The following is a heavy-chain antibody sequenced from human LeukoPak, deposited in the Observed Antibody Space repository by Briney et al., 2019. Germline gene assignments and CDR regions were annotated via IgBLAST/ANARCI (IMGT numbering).Heavy chain of an antibody. V-gene: IGHV3-11*01. J-gene: IGHJ4*02. CDR3: ARDYRCSSTSCKDRTFDY. CDR2: ISSSGSII. Sequence: GGSLRLSCVGSGFTFSDAWMSWIRQAPGKGLEWVSYISSSGSIIYYADSVKGRFTISRDNAKNTLYLQMNSLRVEDTAVYYCARDYRCSSTSCKDRTFDYWGQGTLVTVSS. D-gene: IGHD2-2*01. CDR1: GFTFSDAW.